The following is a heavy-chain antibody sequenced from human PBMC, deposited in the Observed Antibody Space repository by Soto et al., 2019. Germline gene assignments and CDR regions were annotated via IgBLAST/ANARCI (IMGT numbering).Heavy chain of an antibody. D-gene: IGHD6-19*01. V-gene: IGHV1-8*01. J-gene: IGHJ6*02. Sequence: QVQLVQSGAEVTKPGASVKVSCKASGYTFTSYDINWVRQATGQGLEWMGWMSPNSGATGYAQKFQDRVTRTRDTSIRTAYMELSNLRSEDTTIYYCARGVEAGVDVWGQGSTVTVSS. CDR1: GYTFTSYD. CDR2: MSPNSGAT. CDR3: ARGVEAGVDV.